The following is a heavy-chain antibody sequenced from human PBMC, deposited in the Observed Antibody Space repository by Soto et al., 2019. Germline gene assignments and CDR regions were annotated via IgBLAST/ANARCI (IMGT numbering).Heavy chain of an antibody. J-gene: IGHJ5*02. CDR2: ISYDGSNK. V-gene: IGHV3-30-3*01. Sequence: PGGSLRLSCAASGFTFSSYAMHWVRQAPGKGLEWVAVISYDGSNKYYADSVKGRFTISRDNSKNTLYLQMNSLRAEDTAVYYCARGGSDDYGDYGWFDPWGQGTLVTVSS. CDR1: GFTFSSYA. D-gene: IGHD4-17*01. CDR3: ARGGSDDYGDYGWFDP.